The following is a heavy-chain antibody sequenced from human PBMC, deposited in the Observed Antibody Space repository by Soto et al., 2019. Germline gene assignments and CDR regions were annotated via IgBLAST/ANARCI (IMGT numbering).Heavy chain of an antibody. D-gene: IGHD2-21*01. CDR1: GCYIISGDY. V-gene: IGHV4-38-2*02. Sequence: PATMPHTCTVSGCYIISGDYWGWIRKHPGKGLEWIGSDYHGGNTYYNPSLKSRVSISIDLSKNQFSLKLTSVTAADTAVYFCARLVVVAPVANVWGHGALV. CDR3: ARLVVVAPVANV. J-gene: IGHJ4*01. CDR2: DYHGGNT.